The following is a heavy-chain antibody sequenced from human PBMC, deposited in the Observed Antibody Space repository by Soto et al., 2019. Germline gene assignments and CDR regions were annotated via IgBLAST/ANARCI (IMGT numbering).Heavy chain of an antibody. CDR3: GRLEGLATISYYFDY. J-gene: IGHJ4*02. V-gene: IGHV4-39*01. Sequence: SETLSLTCTVSGGSVSSSSYYWGWVRQPPGKGLEWIGSVYYSGSTYYKPSLENRVTISVDKSKNQFSLKLMSLSAADTVVYYCGRLEGLATISYYFDYWGQGALVTVSS. CDR2: VYYSGST. CDR1: GGSVSSSSYY. D-gene: IGHD3-9*01.